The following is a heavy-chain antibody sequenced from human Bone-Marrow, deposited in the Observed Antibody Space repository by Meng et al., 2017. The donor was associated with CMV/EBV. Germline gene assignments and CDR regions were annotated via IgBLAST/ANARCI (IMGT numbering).Heavy chain of an antibody. D-gene: IGHD3-3*01. Sequence: GESLKTSCAASGFDLSKFGIHWVRRAPGKGLEWVAVLSSDGTRKKYADSVTGRFTISRSKFKTTVYLQMNSLSTEDTAVYYCGSYLGAFYDYWCGRHTTWYYGMDVWGRGTTVTVSS. CDR3: GSYLGAFYDYWCGRHTTWYYGMDV. J-gene: IGHJ6*02. CDR1: GFDLSKFG. V-gene: IGHV3-30-3*01. CDR2: LSSDGTRK.